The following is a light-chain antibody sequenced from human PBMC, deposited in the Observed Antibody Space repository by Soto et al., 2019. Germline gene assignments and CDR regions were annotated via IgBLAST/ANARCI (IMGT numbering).Light chain of an antibody. J-gene: IGLJ2*01. V-gene: IGLV1-40*01. Sequence: QSVLTQPPSVSGAPGQRVTISCTGSTPNIGAGYDVHWYQQFPGTAPKLLIYVNSNRPSGVPDRFSGSKSGTSASLAITGLQPEDEADYYCQSYDSTLSGSVFGGWTKLTVL. CDR1: TPNIGAGYD. CDR2: VNS. CDR3: QSYDSTLSGSV.